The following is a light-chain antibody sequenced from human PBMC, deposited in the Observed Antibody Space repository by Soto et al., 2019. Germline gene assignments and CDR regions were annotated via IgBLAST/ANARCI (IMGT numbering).Light chain of an antibody. J-gene: IGLJ2*01. Sequence: QTVVTQPPSASGTPGQGVTISCSGSSSNIGGNTVNWYQQLPGTAPKLLIYSNNLRPSGVPDRFSGSKSGTSASLAISGLQSEDEADYHCASWDDSLNGVVFGGGTKVTGL. V-gene: IGLV1-44*01. CDR2: SNN. CDR1: SSNIGGNT. CDR3: ASWDDSLNGVV.